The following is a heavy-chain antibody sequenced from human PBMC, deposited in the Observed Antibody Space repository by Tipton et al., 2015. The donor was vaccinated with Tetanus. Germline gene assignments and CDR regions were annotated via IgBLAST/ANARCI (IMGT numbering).Heavy chain of an antibody. V-gene: IGHV3-21*04. Sequence: GSLRLSCEVSGFIYSSYTMNWVRQAPGKGLEWVASVSSTSSYIYYADPLKGRFTISRDNAKNSLYLQMNNLRAEDTAVYYCASGSSIRHGLDVWGHGTSVTVSS. D-gene: IGHD2-2*01. CDR3: ASGSSIRHGLDV. J-gene: IGHJ6*02. CDR1: GFIYSSYT. CDR2: VSSTSSYI.